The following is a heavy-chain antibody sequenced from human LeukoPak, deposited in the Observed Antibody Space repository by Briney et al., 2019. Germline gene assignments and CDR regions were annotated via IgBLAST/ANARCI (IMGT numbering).Heavy chain of an antibody. J-gene: IGHJ2*01. D-gene: IGHD2-2*01. Sequence: SETLSLTCTVSGGSISSYYWSWIRQPPRKGLEWIGYIYYSGSTNYNPSLKSRVTISVDTSKNQFSLKLSSVTAADTAVYYCARASFGEYQLLREGYFDLWGRGTLVTVSS. V-gene: IGHV4-59*01. CDR2: IYYSGST. CDR1: GGSISSYY. CDR3: ARASFGEYQLLREGYFDL.